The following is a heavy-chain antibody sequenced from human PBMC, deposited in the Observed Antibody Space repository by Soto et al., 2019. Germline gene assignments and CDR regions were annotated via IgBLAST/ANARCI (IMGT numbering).Heavy chain of an antibody. V-gene: IGHV3-7*01. CDR1: GFTFSSYW. CDR3: ASVWFGDAFDI. J-gene: IGHJ6*02. CDR2: IKQDGSEK. Sequence: GGSLRLSCAASGFTFSSYWMSWVRQAPGKGLEWVANIKQDGSEKYYVDSVKGRFAISRDNAKNSLYLQMNSLRAEDTAVYYCASVWFGDAFDIRAQRTTVTGSS. D-gene: IGHD3-10*01.